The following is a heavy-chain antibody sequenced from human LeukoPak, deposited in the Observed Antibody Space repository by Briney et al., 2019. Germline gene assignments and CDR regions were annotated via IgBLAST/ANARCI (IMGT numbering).Heavy chain of an antibody. D-gene: IGHD3-10*01. CDR1: GFTFSSYW. CDR2: IKQDGSEK. Sequence: GGSLRLSCAASGFTFSSYWMSWVRQAPGKGLEWVANIKQDGSEKYYVDSVKGRFTISRDNAKNSLYLQMNSLRAEDTTVYYCARSSWGLWFGESNYYFDYWGQGTLVTVSS. CDR3: ARSSWGLWFGESNYYFDY. V-gene: IGHV3-7*01. J-gene: IGHJ4*02.